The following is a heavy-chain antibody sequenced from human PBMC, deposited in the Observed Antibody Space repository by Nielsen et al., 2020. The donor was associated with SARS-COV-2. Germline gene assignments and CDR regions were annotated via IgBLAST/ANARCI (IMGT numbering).Heavy chain of an antibody. D-gene: IGHD2-2*02. CDR2: ISSSGSTI. J-gene: IGHJ6*02. CDR1: GFTFSSYE. Sequence: SLKISCAASGFTFSSYEMNWVRQAPGKGLEWVSYISSSGSTIYYADSVKGRFTISRDNAKNSLYLQMNSLRAEDTAVYYCARDYTGHYYYGMDVWGQGTTVTVSS. V-gene: IGHV3-48*03. CDR3: ARDYTGHYYYGMDV.